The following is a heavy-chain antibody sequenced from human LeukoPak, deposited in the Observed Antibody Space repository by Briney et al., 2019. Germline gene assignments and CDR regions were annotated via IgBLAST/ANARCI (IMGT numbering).Heavy chain of an antibody. V-gene: IGHV4-39*07. CDR3: ARASAVVGASFFGYYYYTEV. CDR2: IYYSGST. J-gene: IGHJ6*03. CDR1: GASIISSGSG. D-gene: IGHD2-15*01. Sequence: PSQTLSLACTVSGASIISSGSGCGWLRHPPGKGLEVIGSIYYSGSTHYYPAHKRRDTISVDTSKNQCSVKLSPVTAAGTPAYYSARASAVVGASFFGYYYYTEVWGKGRMGTVSS.